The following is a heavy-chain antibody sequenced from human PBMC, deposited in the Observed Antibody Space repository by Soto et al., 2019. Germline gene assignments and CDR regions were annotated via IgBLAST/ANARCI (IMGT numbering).Heavy chain of an antibody. D-gene: IGHD2-21*01. CDR1: GTSISSTFW. Sequence: QVQLKQSGPGLVRPSGTLSLTCTVSGTSISSTFWWAWVRQSPGKGLEWIGEIYHTGITKYNPSLKRRVSMSVDKANNQFSLELRSLTAADTAVYYCATVPPSIVVVFAEFPTWGQGALVTVSS. V-gene: IGHV4-4*02. CDR2: IYHTGIT. CDR3: ATVPPSIVVVFAEFPT. J-gene: IGHJ4*02.